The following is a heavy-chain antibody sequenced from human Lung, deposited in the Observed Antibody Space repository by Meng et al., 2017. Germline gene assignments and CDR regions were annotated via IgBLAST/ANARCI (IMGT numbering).Heavy chain of an antibody. CDR3: TWDDKAVSDY. D-gene: IGHD3-9*01. CDR1: GFFFSNAW. CDR2: IKRNTDGGTT. J-gene: IGHJ4*02. V-gene: IGHV3-15*01. Sequence: VLRVASWGDLEKLLWFLRLSCYTLGFFFSNAWVVWVRQAAGKGRVWVGWIKRNTDGGTTESAAPGTGRFTISRDDSKSTLNLHLSGLRTDDTGVYYCTWDDKAVSDYWGQGTLVTVSS.